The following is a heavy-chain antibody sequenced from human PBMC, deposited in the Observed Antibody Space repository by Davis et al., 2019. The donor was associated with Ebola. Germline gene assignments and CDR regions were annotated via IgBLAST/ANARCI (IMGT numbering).Heavy chain of an antibody. CDR1: GFIFSSYV. J-gene: IGHJ4*02. D-gene: IGHD5-12*01. CDR3: AKDKGRYSGYDGVDS. CDR2: VGLSADT. V-gene: IGHV3-23*01. Sequence: GGSLRLSCAASGFIFSSYVMSWVRQAPGKGLEWVSTVGLSADTYYADYVKGRFTVSRDNSKNTLYLQMNSLRRGDTAVYYCAKDKGRYSGYDGVDSWGQGTLVTVSS.